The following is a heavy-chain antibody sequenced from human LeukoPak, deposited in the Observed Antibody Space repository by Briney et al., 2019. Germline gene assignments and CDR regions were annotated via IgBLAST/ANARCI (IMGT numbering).Heavy chain of an antibody. CDR2: ISAYNGNT. Sequence: ASVKVSCKASGYTFTGYYMHWVRQVPGQGLEWMGWISAYNGNTNYAQKLQGRVTMTTDTSTSTAYMELRSLRSDDTAVYYCARAYYDFWSGYYDAFDIWGQGTMVTVSS. J-gene: IGHJ3*02. V-gene: IGHV1-18*04. CDR3: ARAYYDFWSGYYDAFDI. CDR1: GYTFTGYY. D-gene: IGHD3-3*01.